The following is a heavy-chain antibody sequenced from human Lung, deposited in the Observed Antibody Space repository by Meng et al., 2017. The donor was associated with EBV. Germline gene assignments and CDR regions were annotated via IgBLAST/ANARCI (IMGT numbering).Heavy chain of an antibody. J-gene: IGHJ4*02. D-gene: IGHD5-12*01. Sequence: LRASDPGMRKPSHTLSLPCSDPGESINSRDYYWSWIRQPPGKGLEWIGYIYYSGNPYYNPSLKSRVTMSVDTSKNQFSLKLSSVTAADTAVYYCARDPGLGYSGYDGILGYWGQGTLVTVSS. CDR1: GESINSRDYY. V-gene: IGHV4-30-4*01. CDR2: IYYSGNP. CDR3: ARDPGLGYSGYDGILGY.